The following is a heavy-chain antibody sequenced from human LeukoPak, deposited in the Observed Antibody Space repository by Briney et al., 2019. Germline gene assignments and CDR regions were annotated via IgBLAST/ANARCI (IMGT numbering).Heavy chain of an antibody. CDR2: IWSDGSNK. V-gene: IGHV3-33*06. Sequence: PERSLRLSCSASGLTFSHYGFHWVRQAPGKGLEGVAVIWSDGSNKYYGDSVKGRFIIYRDDSQNTISLQMNSLRSEDTGVYYCAKDAQRGFDYSNSLEYWGQGSLVIVSP. D-gene: IGHD4-11*01. CDR1: GLTFSHYG. J-gene: IGHJ4*02. CDR3: AKDAQRGFDYSNSLEY.